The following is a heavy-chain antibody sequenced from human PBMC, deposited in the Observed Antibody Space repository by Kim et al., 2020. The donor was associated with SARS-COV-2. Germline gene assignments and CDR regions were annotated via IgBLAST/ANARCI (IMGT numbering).Heavy chain of an antibody. CDR2: IRDKANSYTS. CDR3: ARGYFDSGGGSYTFD. Sequence: GGSLRLSCAASGFTFNDYYMDWVRQAPGKGLEWVGRIRDKANSYTSEYAASVKCRFTISRADSENSLHLQMISLKTADTALYYCARGYFDSGGGSYTFD. CDR1: GFTFNDYY. J-gene: IGHJ4*01. D-gene: IGHD3-22*01. V-gene: IGHV3-72*01.